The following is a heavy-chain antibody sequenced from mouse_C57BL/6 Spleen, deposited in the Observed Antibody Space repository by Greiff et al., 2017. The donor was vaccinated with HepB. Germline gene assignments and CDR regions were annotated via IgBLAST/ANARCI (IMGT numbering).Heavy chain of an antibody. D-gene: IGHD1-1*01. CDR1: GYTFTSYW. CDR2: IHPNSGST. J-gene: IGHJ2*01. CDR3: ARDHYYGSTSY. V-gene: IGHV1-64*01. Sequence: QVQLKQPGAELVKPGASVKLSCKASGYTFTSYWMHWVKQRPGQGLEWIGMIHPNSGSTNYNEKFKSKATLTVDKSSSTAYMQLSSLTSEDSAVYYCARDHYYGSTSYWGQGTTLTVSS.